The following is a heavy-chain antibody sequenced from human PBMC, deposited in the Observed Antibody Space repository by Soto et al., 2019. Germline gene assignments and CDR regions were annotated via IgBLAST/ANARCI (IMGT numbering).Heavy chain of an antibody. CDR2: IYYSGST. CDR1: GGSISSYY. CDR3: AIDGSSRGVGAFDI. J-gene: IGHJ3*02. Sequence: QVQLQESGPGLVKPSETLSLTCTVSGGSISSYYWCWIRQPPGKGLEWSGYIYYSGSTNYNPSLKSLVTISVDTPKDQFSLMLSSVTAADTAVYYCAIDGSSRGVGAFDIWGQGTMFTVSS. D-gene: IGHD3-10*01. V-gene: IGHV4-59*01.